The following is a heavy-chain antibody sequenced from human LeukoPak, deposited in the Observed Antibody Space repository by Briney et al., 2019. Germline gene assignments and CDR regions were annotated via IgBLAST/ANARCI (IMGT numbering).Heavy chain of an antibody. Sequence: GGSLRLSCAASGFTFSSYAMHWVRQAPGKGLEWVAVISYDGSNKYYADSVKGRFTISRDNSKNTLYLQMNSLRAEDTAVYYCARAGPPGFHYTDMDVWGKGTTVTVSS. CDR2: ISYDGSNK. CDR3: ARAGPPGFHYTDMDV. D-gene: IGHD3-3*01. V-gene: IGHV3-30*01. J-gene: IGHJ6*03. CDR1: GFTFSSYA.